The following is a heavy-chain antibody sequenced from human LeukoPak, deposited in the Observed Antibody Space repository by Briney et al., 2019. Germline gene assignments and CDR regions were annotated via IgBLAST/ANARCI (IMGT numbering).Heavy chain of an antibody. J-gene: IGHJ2*01. Sequence: GCLRLSCEASGFTFGTYGMTWVRQAPGKGLEWVSGITGSSTWTFYADSVRGRFTISRDNSKNTLHLQMNNLTADDTAIYYCARELVSLGTGYFDLWGRGTLVPVSS. V-gene: IGHV3-23*01. D-gene: IGHD7-27*01. CDR3: ARELVSLGTGYFDL. CDR1: GFTFGTYG. CDR2: ITGSSTWT.